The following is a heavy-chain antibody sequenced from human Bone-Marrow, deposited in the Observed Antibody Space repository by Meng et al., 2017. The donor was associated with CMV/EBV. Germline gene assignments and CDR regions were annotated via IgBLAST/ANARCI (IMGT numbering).Heavy chain of an antibody. CDR2: MNPNSGNT. J-gene: IGHJ3*02. CDR3: ARPYCSSTSCPPEDDAFDI. Sequence: ASVKVSCKASGYTFTSYDINWVRQATGQGLEWMGWMNPNSGNTGYAQKFQGRVTITRDTSISTAYMELSRLRSDDTAVYYCARPYCSSTSCPPEDDAFDIWGQGTMVTFSS. D-gene: IGHD2-2*01. CDR1: GYTFTSYD. V-gene: IGHV1-8*03.